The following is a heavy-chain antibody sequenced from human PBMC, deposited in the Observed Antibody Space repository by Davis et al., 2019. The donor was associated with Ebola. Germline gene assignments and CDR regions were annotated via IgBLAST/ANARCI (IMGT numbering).Heavy chain of an antibody. D-gene: IGHD6-19*01. J-gene: IGHJ4*02. V-gene: IGHV3-7*03. CDR1: GFTSSSYW. CDR3: ATTQWLREFDN. Sequence: GESLKISCAASGFTSSSYWMTWVRQAPGKGLEWVANIKQDGYEKYYVDSVRGRFTISRDKSNNTLYLEMNSLRVDDSAVYYCATTQWLREFDNWGQGTLVTVSS. CDR2: IKQDGYEK.